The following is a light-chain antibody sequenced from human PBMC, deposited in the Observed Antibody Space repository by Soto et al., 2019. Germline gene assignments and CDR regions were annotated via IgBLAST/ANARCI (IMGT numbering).Light chain of an antibody. V-gene: IGKV1-39*01. Sequence: DLQMPQSPSSLSASVGDRVTITCRASQSISSYLNWYQQKPGKAPKLLIYAASSLQSGVPSRFSGSRSGTDFALTISSLQPEEFATYYCQQRYSTLWTFGQGTKVEIK. CDR3: QQRYSTLWT. J-gene: IGKJ1*01. CDR2: AAS. CDR1: QSISSY.